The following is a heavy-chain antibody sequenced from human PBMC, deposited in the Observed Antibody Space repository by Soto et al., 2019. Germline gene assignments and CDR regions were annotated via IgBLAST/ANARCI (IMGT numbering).Heavy chain of an antibody. CDR2: IYYSGST. Sequence: SETLSLTCTGSGGSISSSSYFWGWIRQPPGKGLEWIGSIYYSGSTYYNPSLKSRVTISVDTSKNQFSLKLSSVTAADTAVYYCARLGVAFDYDSSGPPTFDYWGQGTLVTVSS. J-gene: IGHJ4*02. V-gene: IGHV4-39*01. CDR3: ARLGVAFDYDSSGPPTFDY. D-gene: IGHD3-22*01. CDR1: GGSISSSSYF.